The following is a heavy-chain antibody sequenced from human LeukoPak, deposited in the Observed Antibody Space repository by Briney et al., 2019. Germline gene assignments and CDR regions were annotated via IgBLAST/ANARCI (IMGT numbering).Heavy chain of an antibody. CDR2: IYYSGST. CDR1: GGSISSSY. J-gene: IGHJ4*02. D-gene: IGHD4-17*01. Sequence: SETLSLTCTVSGGSISSSYWSWIRQPPGKGLEWIGYIYYSGSTNYNPSLESRVTISVDTSKNQFSLKLSSVTAADTAVYYCARYYYGDYSDYYFDYWGQGTLVTVSS. CDR3: ARYYYGDYSDYYFDY. V-gene: IGHV4-59*01.